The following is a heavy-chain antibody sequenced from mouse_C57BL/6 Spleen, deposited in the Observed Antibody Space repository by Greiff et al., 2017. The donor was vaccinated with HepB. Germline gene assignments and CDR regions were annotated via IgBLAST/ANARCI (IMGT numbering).Heavy chain of an antibody. CDR3: VRGAPTGSWFAY. CDR1: GFSFNTYA. Sequence: EPGGGLVQPKGSLKLSCAASGFSFNTYAMNWVRQAPGKGLEWVARIRSKSNNYATYYADSVKDRFTISRDDSESMLYLQMNNLKTEDTAMYYCVRGAPTGSWFAYWGQGTLVTVSA. J-gene: IGHJ3*01. CDR2: IRSKSNNYAT. V-gene: IGHV10-1*01. D-gene: IGHD2-10*01.